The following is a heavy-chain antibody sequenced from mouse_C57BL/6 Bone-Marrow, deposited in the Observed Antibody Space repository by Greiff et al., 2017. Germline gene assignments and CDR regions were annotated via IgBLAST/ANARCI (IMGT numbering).Heavy chain of an antibody. CDR3: ARLGPLYAMDY. CDR1: GFTFSSYG. Sequence: EVQLVESGGDLVKPGGSLKLSCAASGFTFSSYGMSWVRQTPDKRLEWVATISSGGSYTYYPDSVKGRFTISRDNAKNTLYLQMSSLKSEDTAMYYCARLGPLYAMDYWGQGTSVTVSS. V-gene: IGHV5-6*01. D-gene: IGHD4-1*01. CDR2: ISSGGSYT. J-gene: IGHJ4*01.